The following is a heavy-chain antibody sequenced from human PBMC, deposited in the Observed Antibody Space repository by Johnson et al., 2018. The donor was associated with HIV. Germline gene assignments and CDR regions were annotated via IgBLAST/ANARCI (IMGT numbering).Heavy chain of an antibody. CDR3: ARGVDGAFDI. CDR1: GFTFSSYA. Sequence: QMQLVESGGGVVQPGRSLRLSCAASGFTFSSYAIHWVRQAPGKGLEWVAVISYDGSNKYYADSVKGRFTISRDNSKNTLYLQMNSLRAEDTAVYYCARGVDGAFDIWGQGTMVTVSS. J-gene: IGHJ3*02. CDR2: ISYDGSNK. V-gene: IGHV3-30-3*01. D-gene: IGHD3-10*01.